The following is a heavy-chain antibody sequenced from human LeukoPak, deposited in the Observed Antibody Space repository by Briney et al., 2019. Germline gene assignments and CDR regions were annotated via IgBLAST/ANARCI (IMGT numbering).Heavy chain of an antibody. Sequence: PSETLSLTCTVSSGSISTHYWSWIRQSPGKGLEWIGYIYYSGSTDYNPSLKSRVTISVDTSKNQFSLKLSSVTAADTAVYYCARSGGSYYYYYYMDVWGKGTTVTVSS. CDR2: IYYSGST. J-gene: IGHJ6*03. V-gene: IGHV4-59*11. CDR1: SGSISTHY. CDR3: ARSGGSYYYYYYMDV. D-gene: IGHD1-26*01.